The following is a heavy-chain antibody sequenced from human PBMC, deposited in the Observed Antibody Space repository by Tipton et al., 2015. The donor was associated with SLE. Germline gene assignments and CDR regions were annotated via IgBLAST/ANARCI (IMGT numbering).Heavy chain of an antibody. J-gene: IGHJ6*03. CDR3: ARVKAYFRYFFFYYMDV. CDR1: GDSISSTKW. Sequence: TLSLTCAISGDSISSTKWWTWVRQTPGRGLEWIGEINQGGSTNQNPSLKSRLTISVDTSKNQFSLRLTSVTAADTGIYYCARVKAYFRYFFFYYMDVWGKRTTVTVSS. D-gene: IGHD2-21*01. CDR2: INQGGST. V-gene: IGHV4-4*02.